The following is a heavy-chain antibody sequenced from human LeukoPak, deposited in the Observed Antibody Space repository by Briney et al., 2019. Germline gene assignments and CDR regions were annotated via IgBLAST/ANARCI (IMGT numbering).Heavy chain of an antibody. D-gene: IGHD5-18*01. Sequence: SETLSLTCAVSGGSISSNNWWIWVRQSPEKGLEWIGEIYHDGSTNYNPSLKSRVTISMDKSKNQLSLKLNFVTAADTAVYYCARDRGGYTYSHDYWGQGTLVIVSS. CDR3: ARDRGGYTYSHDY. V-gene: IGHV4-4*02. CDR1: GGSISSNNW. CDR2: IYHDGST. J-gene: IGHJ4*02.